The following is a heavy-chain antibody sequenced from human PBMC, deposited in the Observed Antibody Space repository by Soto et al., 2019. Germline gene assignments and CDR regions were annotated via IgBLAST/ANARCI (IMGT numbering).Heavy chain of an antibody. CDR1: GGSISSYY. D-gene: IGHD5-18*01. CDR2: IYYSGGT. CDR3: ARVRGYSYGYFDY. V-gene: IGHV4-59*01. Sequence: SETLSHTCTVSGGSISSYYWSWIRQPPGKGLEWIGYIYYSGGTNYNPSLKSRVTISVDTSKNQFSLKLSSVTAADTAVYYCARVRGYSYGYFDYWGQGTLVTVS. J-gene: IGHJ4*02.